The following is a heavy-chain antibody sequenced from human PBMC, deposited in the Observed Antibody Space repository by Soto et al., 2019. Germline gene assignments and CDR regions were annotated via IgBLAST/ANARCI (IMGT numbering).Heavy chain of an antibody. CDR2: INSDGSST. Sequence: GGSLRLSCAASGFTFSSYWMHWVRQAPGKGLVWVSRINSDGSSTSYADSVKGRFTISRDNAKNTLYLQMNSLRAEDTAVYYCASPRYYYYAMDVWRQGITVTVSS. J-gene: IGHJ6*02. V-gene: IGHV3-74*01. CDR3: ASPRYYYYAMDV. CDR1: GFTFSSYW.